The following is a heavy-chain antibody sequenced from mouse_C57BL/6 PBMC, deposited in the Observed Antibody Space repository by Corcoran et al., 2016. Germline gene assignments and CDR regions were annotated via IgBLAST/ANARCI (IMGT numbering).Heavy chain of an antibody. CDR3: ARWGAYYSNFGWFAY. D-gene: IGHD2-5*01. V-gene: IGHV1-18*01. Sequence: EVQLQQSGPELVKPGASVKIPCKASGYTFTDYNMDWVKQSHGKSLEWIGDINPNNGGTIYNQKFKGKATLTVDKSSSTAYLELRSLTSEDTSVYYSARWGAYYSNFGWFAYWCQGTLVTVSA. CDR1: GYTFTDYN. CDR2: INPNNGGT. J-gene: IGHJ3*01.